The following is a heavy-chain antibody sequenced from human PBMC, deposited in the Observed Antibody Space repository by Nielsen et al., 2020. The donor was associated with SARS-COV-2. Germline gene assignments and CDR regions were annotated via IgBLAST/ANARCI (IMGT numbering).Heavy chain of an antibody. CDR3: ARLGPYDSSGYYAHY. Sequence: ASVKVSCKASGTPSTNYHIHWVRQTPGQRFEWMGWIHAGNGNTKYSQKFQGRVTITADESTSTAYMELSSLRSEDTAVYYCARLGPYDSSGYYAHYWGQGTLVTVSS. CDR1: GTPSTNYH. V-gene: IGHV1-3*01. CDR2: IHAGNGNT. J-gene: IGHJ4*02. D-gene: IGHD3-22*01.